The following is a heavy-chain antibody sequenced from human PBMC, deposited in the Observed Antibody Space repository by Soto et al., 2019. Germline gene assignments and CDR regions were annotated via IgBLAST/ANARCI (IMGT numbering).Heavy chain of an antibody. V-gene: IGHV4-4*07. CDR1: GGSISSYY. J-gene: IGHJ3*02. CDR2: IYTSGST. CDR3: ARESELRYFDCLPYDAFDI. D-gene: IGHD3-9*01. Sequence: QVQLQESGPGLVKPSETLSLTCTVSGGSISSYYWSWIRQPAGKGLEWIGRIYTSGSTNYNPSLKSRVTMSVDTSKNQFSLKLSSVTAADTAVYYCARESELRYFDCLPYDAFDIWGQGTMVTVSS.